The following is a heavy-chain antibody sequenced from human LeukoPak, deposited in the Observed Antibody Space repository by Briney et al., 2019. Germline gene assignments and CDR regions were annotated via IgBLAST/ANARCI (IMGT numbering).Heavy chain of an antibody. Sequence: GGSLRLSCTASGFTFGDYAMSWVRQALGKGLEWVGFIRSKAYGGTTEYAASVKGRFTISRDDSKSIAYLQMNSLKTEDTAVYYCTRDGDYGSGSIYYYYGMDVWGQGTTVTVSS. CDR1: GFTFGDYA. CDR3: TRDGDYGSGSIYYYYGMDV. D-gene: IGHD3-10*01. CDR2: IRSKAYGGTT. V-gene: IGHV3-49*04. J-gene: IGHJ6*02.